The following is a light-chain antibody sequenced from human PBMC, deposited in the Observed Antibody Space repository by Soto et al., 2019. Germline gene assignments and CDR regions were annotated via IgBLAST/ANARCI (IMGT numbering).Light chain of an antibody. CDR1: QSVTSNY. CDR2: DAS. Sequence: EIVLTQSPGTLSLCQGERATLSCRASQSVTSNYLAWYQQKPGQAPRLLIYDASNRATGTPDRFLGRGSGTDFTLIISRLEPEDFAVYYCQQYADSPITFGQGTRLEIK. CDR3: QQYADSPIT. V-gene: IGKV3-20*01. J-gene: IGKJ5*01.